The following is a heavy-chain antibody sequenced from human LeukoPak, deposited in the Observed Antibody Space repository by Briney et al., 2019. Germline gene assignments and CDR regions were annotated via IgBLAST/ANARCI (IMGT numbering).Heavy chain of an antibody. Sequence: KTSQTLSLTCTVSGGSVSSGNYYWTWIRQPAGKGLEWIGRTYTSGSTNYSPSLKSRVTISIDASKNQFSLRLSSVTAADTAVYYCTIGGELMNYWGQGTLVTLSS. V-gene: IGHV4-61*02. CDR1: GGSVSSGNYY. D-gene: IGHD3-16*01. CDR2: TYTSGST. CDR3: TIGGELMNY. J-gene: IGHJ4*02.